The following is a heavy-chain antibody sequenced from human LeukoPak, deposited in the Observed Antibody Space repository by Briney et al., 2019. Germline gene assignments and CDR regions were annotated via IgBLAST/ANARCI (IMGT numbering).Heavy chain of an antibody. Sequence: GESLKISCKGSGYSFTSYWIGWVRQMPGKGLERMGIIYPGDSDTRYSPSFQGQVTTSADKSISTAYLQWSSLKASDTAMYYCARLYDYGDSKYYFDYWGQGTLVTVSS. CDR1: GYSFTSYW. CDR3: ARLYDYGDSKYYFDY. V-gene: IGHV5-51*01. D-gene: IGHD4-17*01. J-gene: IGHJ4*02. CDR2: IYPGDSDT.